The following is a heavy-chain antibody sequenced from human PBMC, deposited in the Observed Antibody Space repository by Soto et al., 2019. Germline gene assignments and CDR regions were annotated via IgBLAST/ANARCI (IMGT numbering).Heavy chain of an antibody. CDR1: GGSVRSGSYY. V-gene: IGHV4-61*01. Sequence: PSETMSLTCTVSGGSVRSGSYYWTWIRQPPGKGLEWIGYIYYSGSTNYNPSLKSRVTISVDTSKNQFSLKLSSVTAADTAVYYCASLPDSSVFDYWGQGTLVTASS. CDR3: ASLPDSSVFDY. D-gene: IGHD3-22*01. CDR2: IYYSGST. J-gene: IGHJ4*02.